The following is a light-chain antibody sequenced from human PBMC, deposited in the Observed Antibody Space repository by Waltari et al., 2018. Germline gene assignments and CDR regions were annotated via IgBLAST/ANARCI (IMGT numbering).Light chain of an antibody. J-gene: IGKJ2*03. V-gene: IGKV2-30*02. CDR1: QSLLHSNGNTY. CDR2: KVS. Sequence: DVAMTQSPLSLPVTPGQPASISCRSSQSLLHSNGNTYLSWFQQKPGQSPRRLIYKVSNRDSGVPDRFSGSGAGTDFTLKISRVEAEDVGVYYCMEGTHHPHSFGQGTKVEIK. CDR3: MEGTHHPHS.